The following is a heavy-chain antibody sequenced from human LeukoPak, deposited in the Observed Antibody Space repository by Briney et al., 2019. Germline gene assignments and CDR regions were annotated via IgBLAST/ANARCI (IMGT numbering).Heavy chain of an antibody. Sequence: GGSLRLSCVVSGFTSGFTFSSRWMHWVRQAPGKGLVWVSLVKNDGSTNYADSVKGRFTVSRDNAKNTLYLQMNSLRVEDTAVYYCARGSSATGDYTMDVWGQGTTVTVSS. CDR2: VKNDGST. CDR3: ARGSSATGDYTMDV. CDR1: GFTFSSRW. V-gene: IGHV3-74*01. J-gene: IGHJ6*02. D-gene: IGHD6-6*01.